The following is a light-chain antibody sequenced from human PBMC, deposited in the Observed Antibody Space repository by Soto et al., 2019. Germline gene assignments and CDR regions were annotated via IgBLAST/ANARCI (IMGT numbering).Light chain of an antibody. J-gene: IGKJ1*01. Sequence: DIVMTQSPLSLPVTPGEPASISCRSSQSLLHSNGYNYLDWYLQKPGQSPQLLIYLGSNRASGVPARCSGSGSGTDFTLTISRVEAEDVGVYYCMQALQTPWTFGQGTKVEIK. CDR2: LGS. CDR1: QSLLHSNGYNY. CDR3: MQALQTPWT. V-gene: IGKV2-28*01.